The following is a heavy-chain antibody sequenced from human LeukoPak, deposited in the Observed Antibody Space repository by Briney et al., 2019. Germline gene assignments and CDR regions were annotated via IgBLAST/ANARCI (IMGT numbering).Heavy chain of an antibody. V-gene: IGHV1-18*01. Sequence: ASVKVSCKASGYTFTSYGVNWVRQAPGQGLEWMGWISAYNGNTNYAQKLQGRVSMTTDTSTSTAYMELRSLRSEDTAVYYCASGRGYYDSSGRDYWGQGTLVTVSS. CDR2: ISAYNGNT. CDR3: ASGRGYYDSSGRDY. J-gene: IGHJ4*02. D-gene: IGHD3-22*01. CDR1: GYTFTSYG.